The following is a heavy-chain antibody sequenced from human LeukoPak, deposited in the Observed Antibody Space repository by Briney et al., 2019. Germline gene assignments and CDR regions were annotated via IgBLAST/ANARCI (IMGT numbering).Heavy chain of an antibody. V-gene: IGHV4-34*01. J-gene: IGHJ4*02. CDR2: INHSGST. CDR1: GGSFSGYY. Sequence: SETLSLICAVYGGSFSGYYWSWIRQPPGKGLEWIGEINHSGSTNYNPSLKSRVTISVDTSKNQFSLKLSSVTAADTAVYYCAAKLRNYYDSSGYPLPFDYWGQGTLVTVSS. D-gene: IGHD3-22*01. CDR3: AAKLRNYYDSSGYPLPFDY.